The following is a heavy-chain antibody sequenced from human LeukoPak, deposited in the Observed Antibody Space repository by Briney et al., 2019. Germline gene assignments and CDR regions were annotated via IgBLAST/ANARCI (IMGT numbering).Heavy chain of an antibody. V-gene: IGHV3-23*01. Sequence: GGSLRLSCAASGFTLRSYAMSWVRPAPGKGLEWVSAISGSGGSTYHAVSVKRRFNISRDNAKNTRYLQRNSLRAEDTAVYYCAKTAVAVPFDYWGQGTLVTVSS. J-gene: IGHJ4*02. CDR3: AKTAVAVPFDY. D-gene: IGHD6-19*01. CDR1: GFTLRSYA. CDR2: ISGSGGST.